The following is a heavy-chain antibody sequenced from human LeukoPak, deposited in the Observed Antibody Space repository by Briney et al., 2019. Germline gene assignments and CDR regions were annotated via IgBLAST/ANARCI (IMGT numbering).Heavy chain of an antibody. V-gene: IGHV1-2*02. Sequence: GASVKVSCKASGYTFTGYYMHWVRQAPGQGLEWMGWINPNSGGTNYAQKFQGRVTMTRDTSISTAYMELSRLRSDDTAVYYCAREHGNVLRYFDWLFPRGNLDYWGQGTLVTVSS. CDR3: AREHGNVLRYFDWLFPRGNLDY. CDR2: INPNSGGT. CDR1: GYTFTGYY. J-gene: IGHJ4*02. D-gene: IGHD3-9*01.